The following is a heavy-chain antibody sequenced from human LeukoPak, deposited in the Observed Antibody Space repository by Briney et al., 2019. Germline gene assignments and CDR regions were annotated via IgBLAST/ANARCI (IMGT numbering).Heavy chain of an antibody. Sequence: GGSLRLSCAASGFTFSSYAMHWVRQAPGKGLEWVAVISYDGSNKYYADSVKGRFTISRDNSKNTLYLQMSSLRAEDTAVYYCARTIEQWLVGYFDYWGQGTLVTVSS. CDR3: ARTIEQWLVGYFDY. CDR2: ISYDGSNK. J-gene: IGHJ4*02. D-gene: IGHD6-19*01. CDR1: GFTFSSYA. V-gene: IGHV3-30*04.